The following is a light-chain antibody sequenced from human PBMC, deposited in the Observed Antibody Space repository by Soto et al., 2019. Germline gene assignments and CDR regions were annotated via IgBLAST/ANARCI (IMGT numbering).Light chain of an antibody. Sequence: DIVMPQAPDSLAVSLGERATINCKSSQSVLYSSNNKNYLAWYQQKPGQPPKLLIYWASTRESGVPDRFSGSGSGTDFTLTICSLQAEDVAVYYCQQYYSTPNTFGQGTRLEIK. V-gene: IGKV4-1*01. CDR3: QQYYSTPNT. CDR1: QSVLYSSNNKNY. J-gene: IGKJ5*01. CDR2: WAS.